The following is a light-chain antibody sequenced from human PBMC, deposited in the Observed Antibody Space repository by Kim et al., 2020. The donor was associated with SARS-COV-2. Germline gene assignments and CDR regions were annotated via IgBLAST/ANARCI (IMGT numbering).Light chain of an antibody. CDR1: KLGDKY. Sequence: SYELTQPPLVSVSPGQTASITCSGDKLGDKYACWYQQKPGQSPVLVFYQDSKRPSGIPERFSGSNSGNTATLTISGTQAMDEADYYCQAWDSSTGVFGGGTQLTVL. CDR2: QDS. V-gene: IGLV3-1*01. J-gene: IGLJ3*02. CDR3: QAWDSSTGV.